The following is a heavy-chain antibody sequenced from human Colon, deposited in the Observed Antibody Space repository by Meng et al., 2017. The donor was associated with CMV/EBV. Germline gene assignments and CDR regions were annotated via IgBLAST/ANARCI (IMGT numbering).Heavy chain of an antibody. J-gene: IGHJ4*02. V-gene: IGHV1-2*02. D-gene: IGHD1-26*01. CDR3: SRDPSGSRVPFDY. CDR1: GYTFSDYH. Sequence: VPLVQSGAEVKKPEASVKVSCKTSGYTFSDYHIHWVRQAPGQGLGWMGWINSNSGATDYAQKFQGRFTMTRDTSITTVYMELSSLRSDDTAVSYCSRDPSGSRVPFDYWGQGFLVTVSS. CDR2: INSNSGAT.